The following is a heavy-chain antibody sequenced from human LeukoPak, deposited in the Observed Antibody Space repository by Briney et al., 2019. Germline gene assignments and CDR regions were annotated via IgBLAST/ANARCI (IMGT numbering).Heavy chain of an antibody. CDR1: GGSISSSSYY. CDR2: IYYSGST. J-gene: IGHJ4*02. CDR3: ARHALDQFDY. Sequence: SESLSLTCTVSGGSISSSSYYWGWIRQPPGKGLEWIGSIYYSGSTYYNPSLKSRVTISVDTSKNQFSLKLSSVTAADTAVYYRARHALDQFDYRGQGTLVTVSS. V-gene: IGHV4-39*01.